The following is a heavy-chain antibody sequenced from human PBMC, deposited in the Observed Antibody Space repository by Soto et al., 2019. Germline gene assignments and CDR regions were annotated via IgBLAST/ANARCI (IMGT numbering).Heavy chain of an antibody. V-gene: IGHV4-30-4*01. CDR1: GGSISSGDYY. Sequence: SETLSLTCTVSGGSISSGDYYWSWIRQPPGKGLEWIGYIYYSGSTYYNPSLKSRVTISVDTSKNQFSLKLSSVTAADTAVYYCARGGQLVGYCSSTSCYSPFDYWGQGTLVTVSS. CDR2: IYYSGST. J-gene: IGHJ4*02. D-gene: IGHD2-2*01. CDR3: ARGGQLVGYCSSTSCYSPFDY.